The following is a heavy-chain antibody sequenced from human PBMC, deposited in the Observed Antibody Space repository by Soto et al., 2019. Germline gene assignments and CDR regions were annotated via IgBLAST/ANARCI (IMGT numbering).Heavy chain of an antibody. V-gene: IGHV3-21*01. Sequence: EVQLVESGGGLVKPGGSLRLSCAASGFTFSSYSMNWVRQAPGKGLEWVSSISSSSSYIYYADSVKGRFTISRDNAKNSLYLQMNSLRAEDTAVYYCSRNNLYDFWSGSTREIDYWGQGTLVTVSS. D-gene: IGHD3-3*01. CDR1: GFTFSSYS. J-gene: IGHJ4*02. CDR2: ISSSSSYI. CDR3: SRNNLYDFWSGSTREIDY.